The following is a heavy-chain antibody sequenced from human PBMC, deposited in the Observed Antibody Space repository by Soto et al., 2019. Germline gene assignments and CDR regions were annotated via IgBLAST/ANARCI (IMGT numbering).Heavy chain of an antibody. V-gene: IGHV3-23*01. CDR2: ISGSGGST. CDR3: AKGKIDTAMVKFYYGMDV. Sequence: EVQLLESGGGLVQPGGSLRLSCAASGFTFSSYAMSWVRQAPGKGLEWVSAISGSGGSTYYADSVKGRFTISRDNSKNTLYLQMNSLRAEDTAVYYCAKGKIDTAMVKFYYGMDVWGQGTTVTVSS. D-gene: IGHD5-18*01. J-gene: IGHJ6*02. CDR1: GFTFSSYA.